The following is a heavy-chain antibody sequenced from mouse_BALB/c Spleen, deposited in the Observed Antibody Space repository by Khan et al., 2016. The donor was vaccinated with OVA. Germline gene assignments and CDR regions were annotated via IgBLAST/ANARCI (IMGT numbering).Heavy chain of an antibody. D-gene: IGHD2-3*01. CDR3: ARFYDPYYAIEY. J-gene: IGHJ4*01. CDR1: GFSLTSYG. V-gene: IGHV2-9*02. CDR2: IWAGGST. Sequence: QVQLKQSGPGLVAPSQSLSITCTVSGFSLTSYGVNWVRQPPGKGLEWLGVIWAGGSTNYNSALMSRLSISQENSKRQVLLKMNSLQTDVTAMYNCARFYDPYYAIEYWGQGTTVTVAS.